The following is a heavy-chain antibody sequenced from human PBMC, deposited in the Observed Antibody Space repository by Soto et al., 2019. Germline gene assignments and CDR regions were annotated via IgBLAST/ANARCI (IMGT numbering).Heavy chain of an antibody. CDR1: GFTFNRYS. V-gene: IGHV3-21*01. D-gene: IGHD4-17*01. CDR2: ISGRTNFI. CDR3: ARAGGSTVTTDYYYAMDV. J-gene: IGHJ6*02. Sequence: GGSLRLSCAASGFTFNRYSMNWVRQAPGKGLEWVSSISGRTNFIYYADSVKGRFTVSRDNAKNSLHLQMNSLRAEDTAVYYCARAGGSTVTTDYYYAMDVWGQGTTVTVSS.